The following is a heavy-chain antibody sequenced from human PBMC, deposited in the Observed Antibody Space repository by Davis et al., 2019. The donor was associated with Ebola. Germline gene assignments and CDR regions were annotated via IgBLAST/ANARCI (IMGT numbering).Heavy chain of an antibody. Sequence: GESLKISCSASGFIFSTYVMSWVRQAPGKGLEWVSTYGTSADTYYADSVKGRFTISRDNSKNTLYLQMNGRRVEDTDIYYCAKDNRNIWSEVWGQGTMVTVSS. CDR1: GFIFSTYV. CDR2: GTSADT. J-gene: IGHJ3*01. D-gene: IGHD2/OR15-2a*01. V-gene: IGHV3-23*01. CDR3: AKDNRNIWSEV.